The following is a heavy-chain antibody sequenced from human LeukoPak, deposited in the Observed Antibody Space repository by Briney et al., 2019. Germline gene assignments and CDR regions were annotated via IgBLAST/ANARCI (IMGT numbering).Heavy chain of an antibody. Sequence: GASVKVSCEASGYNFDKFGIAWVRQAPGQGLEWMGWINTHNGNTKYAQQYQGRVTMTTDASTSTVYMELRSLRSDDTAVYFCARDTPQHLKRYDYWGQGTQVTVSS. J-gene: IGHJ4*02. CDR2: INTHNGNT. CDR3: ARDTPQHLKRYDY. CDR1: GYNFDKFG. D-gene: IGHD6-13*01. V-gene: IGHV1-18*01.